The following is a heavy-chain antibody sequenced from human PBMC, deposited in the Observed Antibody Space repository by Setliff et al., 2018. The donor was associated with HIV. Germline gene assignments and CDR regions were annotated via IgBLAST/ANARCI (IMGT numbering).Heavy chain of an antibody. J-gene: IGHJ4*02. CDR3: MRGRSITIFGVAYFDF. CDR2: VYHSGTT. D-gene: IGHD3-3*01. CDR1: GGSISSHY. V-gene: IGHV4-59*08. Sequence: PSETLSLTCTVSGGSISSHYWSWIRQPPGKGLEWIGSVYHSGTTYYNPSLKSRVTISVDMSNNQFSLKVTSVTAADTAVYYCMRGRSITIFGVAYFDFWGQGTQVTVSS.